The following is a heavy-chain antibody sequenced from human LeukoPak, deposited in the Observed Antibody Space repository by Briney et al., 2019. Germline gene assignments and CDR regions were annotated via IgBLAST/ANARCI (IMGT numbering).Heavy chain of an antibody. D-gene: IGHD3-22*01. CDR2: ISSSSSTI. Sequence: PGGSLRLSCAASGFTFSSYSMNWVRQAPGKGLEWVSYISSSSSTIYYADSVKGRFTISRDNAKNSLYLQMNSLRAEDTAVYYCARAPPYYYDSSGYSSLDYWGQGTLVTVSS. V-gene: IGHV3-48*01. CDR1: GFTFSSYS. CDR3: ARAPPYYYDSSGYSSLDY. J-gene: IGHJ4*02.